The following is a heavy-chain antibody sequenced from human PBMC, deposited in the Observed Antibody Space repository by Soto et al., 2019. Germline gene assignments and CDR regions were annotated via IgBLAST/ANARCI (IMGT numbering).Heavy chain of an antibody. J-gene: IGHJ4*02. D-gene: IGHD6-19*01. CDR2: ISAYNGNT. CDR3: ARDGEETFSSGWPLAFDY. CDR1: G. Sequence: GISWVRQAPGQGLEWMGWISAYNGNTKYAQKLQGRVTMTTDTSTSTAYMELRSLRSDDTAVYYCARDGEETFSSGWPLAFDYWGQGTLVTVSS. V-gene: IGHV1-18*01.